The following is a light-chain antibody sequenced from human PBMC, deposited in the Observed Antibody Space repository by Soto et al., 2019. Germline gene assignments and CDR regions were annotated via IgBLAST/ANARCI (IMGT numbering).Light chain of an antibody. CDR3: QQYNIYWT. J-gene: IGKJ1*01. CDR2: DAS. Sequence: DIQMTQSPSPLSASVGDRVPIKCRASQSIISWVAWYQQKPGKAPKLLIYDASSLESGVPSRFSGSGAGTEFALTISSLQPDDFVSYYCQQYNIYWTFGQGTKVEIK. CDR1: QSIISW. V-gene: IGKV1-5*01.